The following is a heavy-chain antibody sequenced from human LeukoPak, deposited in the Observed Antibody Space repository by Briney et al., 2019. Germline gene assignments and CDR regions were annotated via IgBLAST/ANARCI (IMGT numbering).Heavy chain of an antibody. CDR1: GYTFTGYY. Sequence: ASVKVSCKASGYTFTGYYMHWVRQAPGQGLEWMGWINPNSGGTNYAQKFQGRVTMTRDTSISTAYMELSRPRSDDTAVYYCARQSPLAYYMDVWGKGTTVTVSS. CDR3: ARQSPLAYYMDV. J-gene: IGHJ6*03. V-gene: IGHV1-2*02. CDR2: INPNSGGT.